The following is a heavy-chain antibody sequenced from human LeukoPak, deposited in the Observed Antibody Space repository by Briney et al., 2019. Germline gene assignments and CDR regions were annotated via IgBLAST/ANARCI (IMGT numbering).Heavy chain of an antibody. CDR3: ARDGLARGD. D-gene: IGHD3-16*01. V-gene: IGHV4-39*07. Sequence: SETLSLTCTVSGGSISSSSYYWGWIRQPPGKGLEWIGSIYYSGSTYYNPSLKSRVTISVDTSKNQFSLKLSSVTAADTAVYYCARDGLARGDWGQGTLVTVSS. CDR1: GGSISSSSYY. J-gene: IGHJ4*02. CDR2: IYYSGST.